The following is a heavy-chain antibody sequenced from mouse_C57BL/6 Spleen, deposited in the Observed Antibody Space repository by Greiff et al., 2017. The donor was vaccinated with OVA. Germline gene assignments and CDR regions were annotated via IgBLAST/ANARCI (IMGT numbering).Heavy chain of an antibody. Sequence: LQESGPELVKPGASVKISCKASGYAFSSSWMNWVKQRPGKGLEWIGRIYPGDGDPNYNGKFKGKATLTADKSSSTAYMQLSSLTSEDSAVYFCARELGRIDYWGQGTTLTVSS. V-gene: IGHV1-82*01. J-gene: IGHJ2*01. CDR2: IYPGDGDP. CDR3: ARELGRIDY. D-gene: IGHD4-1*01. CDR1: GYAFSSSW.